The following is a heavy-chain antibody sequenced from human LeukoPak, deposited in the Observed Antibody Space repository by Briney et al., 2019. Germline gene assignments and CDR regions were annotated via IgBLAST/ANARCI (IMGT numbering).Heavy chain of an antibody. CDR2: IIPIFGTA. V-gene: IGHV1-69*05. CDR3: ARGYDSSGYPPDY. CDR1: GGTFSSYA. J-gene: IGHJ4*02. Sequence: SVTVSCKASGGTFSSYAISWVRQAPGQGLEWMGGIIPIFGTANYAQKFQGRVTITTDESTSTAYMELSSLRSEDTAVYYCARGYDSSGYPPDYWGQGTLVTVSS. D-gene: IGHD3-22*01.